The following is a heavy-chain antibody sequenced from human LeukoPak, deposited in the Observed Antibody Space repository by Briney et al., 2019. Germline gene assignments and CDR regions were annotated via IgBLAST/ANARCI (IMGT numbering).Heavy chain of an antibody. Sequence: GGSLRLSCAASVFTFSSYAMSWVRQAPGKGLEWVSAISGSGGSTYYADSVKGRFTISRDNSKNTLYLQMNGLRAEDTAVYYCAKTMIVVVIGGYYFDYWGQGTLVTVSS. CDR1: VFTFSSYA. V-gene: IGHV3-23*01. D-gene: IGHD3-22*01. J-gene: IGHJ4*02. CDR2: ISGSGGST. CDR3: AKTMIVVVIGGYYFDY.